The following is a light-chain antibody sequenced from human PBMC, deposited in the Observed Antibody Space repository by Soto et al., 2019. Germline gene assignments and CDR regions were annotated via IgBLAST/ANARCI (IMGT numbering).Light chain of an antibody. CDR3: QSYDSSLSGSV. J-gene: IGLJ2*01. V-gene: IGLV1-40*01. Sequence: QSALTQPPSVSGAPGQRVTISCTGSSSNIGAGYDVHWYQHLPGTAPKLLIYGNSNRPSGVPDRFSGSKSGTSASLAITGLQAEDDADYYCQSYDSSLSGSVFGGGTQLTVL. CDR2: GNS. CDR1: SSNIGAGYD.